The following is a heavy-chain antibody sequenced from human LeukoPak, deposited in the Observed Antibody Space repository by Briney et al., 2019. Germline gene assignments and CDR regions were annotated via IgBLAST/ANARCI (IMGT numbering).Heavy chain of an antibody. CDR3: AREGNRENYFDY. CDR1: GGTFSSYA. CDR2: IIPIFGTA. D-gene: IGHD1-14*01. V-gene: IGHV1-69*13. Sequence: SVKVSCKASGGTFSSYAISWVRQAPGQGLEWMGGIIPIFGTANYAQKFQGRVTITAYESTSTAYMELSSLRSEDTAVYYCAREGNRENYFDYWGQGTLVTVSS. J-gene: IGHJ4*02.